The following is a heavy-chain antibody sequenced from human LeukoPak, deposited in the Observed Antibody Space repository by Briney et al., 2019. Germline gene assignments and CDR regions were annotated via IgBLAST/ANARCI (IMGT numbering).Heavy chain of an antibody. D-gene: IGHD3-9*01. J-gene: IGHJ4*02. CDR2: IIYDGSTK. V-gene: IGHV3-30*04. Sequence: PGGSLRLSCAASGFTFSTYTMRWVRQAPGKGLEWVAVIIYDGSTKYHADSVKGRFTISRDNSKNTLYLQMNSLRTEDTSVYYCVRVLLPGYYYFDYWGQGTLVTVSS. CDR3: VRVLLPGYYYFDY. CDR1: GFTFSTYT.